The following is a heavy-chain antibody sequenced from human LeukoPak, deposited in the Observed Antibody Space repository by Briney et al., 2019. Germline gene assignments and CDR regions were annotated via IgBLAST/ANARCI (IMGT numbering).Heavy chain of an antibody. D-gene: IGHD2-2*01. CDR3: ARVRYCSTNRCYDREFDN. CDR2: IYYSGNT. CDR1: GGSISNYY. Sequence: SETLSLTCTVSGGSISNYYWSWIRQPPGKGLEWIGYIYYSGNTNYDPSLKSRVTISVDTSKNQFSLKLNSVTAADTAVYYCARVRYCSTNRCYDREFDNWGQGTLVTVSS. J-gene: IGHJ4*02. V-gene: IGHV4-59*01.